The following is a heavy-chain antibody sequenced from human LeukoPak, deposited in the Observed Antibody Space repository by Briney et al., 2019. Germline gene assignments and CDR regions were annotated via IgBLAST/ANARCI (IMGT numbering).Heavy chain of an antibody. V-gene: IGHV3-33*01. CDR1: GFTFSSYG. CDR2: IWYDGSNK. J-gene: IGHJ4*02. CDR3: ARDRRYSSGWTETYYFDY. D-gene: IGHD6-19*01. Sequence: PGRSLRLSCAASGFTFSSYGMHWVRQAPGKGLEWVAVIWYDGSNKYYADSVKGRFTISRDNSKNTLYLQMNSLRAEDTAVYYCARDRRYSSGWTETYYFDYWGQGTLVTASS.